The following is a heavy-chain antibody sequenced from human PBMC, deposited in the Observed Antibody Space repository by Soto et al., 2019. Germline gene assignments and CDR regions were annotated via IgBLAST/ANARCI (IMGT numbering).Heavy chain of an antibody. V-gene: IGHV1-18*01. CDR1: GYAFTNFG. CDR3: SRVIPGVEAWFDP. J-gene: IGHJ5*02. CDR2: ISAYTDTP. Sequence: QVQLVQSGSEVKKAGASVKVSCRASGYAFTNFGVTWVRRAPGQGLEWMGWISAYTDTPNYAQKFQGRVTMTIDTSTSTAYMDLRSLTSDDTAVYYCSRVIPGVEAWFDPWGQGTLVTVSS. D-gene: IGHD2-2*01.